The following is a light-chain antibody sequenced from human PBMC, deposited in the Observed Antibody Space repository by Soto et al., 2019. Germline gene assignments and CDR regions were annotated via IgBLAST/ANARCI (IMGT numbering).Light chain of an antibody. CDR3: QQSYSTPPWT. CDR2: AAS. J-gene: IGKJ1*01. Sequence: DIPMTQSPSSLSASVGDRVTITCRASQSISSYLNWYQQKPGKAPKLLIYAASSLQSGVPSRFSGSGSGTDFTITISSLQPEDFATYYCQQSYSTPPWTFGQGTKVEIK. V-gene: IGKV1-39*01. CDR1: QSISSY.